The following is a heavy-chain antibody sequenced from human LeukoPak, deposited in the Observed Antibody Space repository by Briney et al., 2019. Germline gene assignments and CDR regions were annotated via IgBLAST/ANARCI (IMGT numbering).Heavy chain of an antibody. CDR3: ARGGVWRLQYLVSVLGFDAFDI. D-gene: IGHD4-11*01. Sequence: PSETLSLTCAVYGGSFSGYYWSWIRRPPGKGLEWIGEINHSGSTNYNPSLKSRVTISVDTSKNQFSLKLSSVTAADTAVYYCARGGVWRLQYLVSVLGFDAFDIWGQGTMVTVSS. J-gene: IGHJ3*02. CDR1: GGSFSGYY. CDR2: INHSGST. V-gene: IGHV4-34*01.